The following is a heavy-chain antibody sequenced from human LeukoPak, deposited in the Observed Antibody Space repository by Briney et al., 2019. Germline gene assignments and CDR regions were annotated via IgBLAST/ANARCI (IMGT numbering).Heavy chain of an antibody. D-gene: IGHD3-22*01. J-gene: IGHJ4*02. Sequence: GGSLRLSCAASGFTFSSYAMSWVRQAPGKGLEWVSAISGSGGSTYYADSVKGRFTISRDNSKNTLYLQMNSLRAEDTAVYYCARNPNYYDSSGYYSYWGQGTLVTVSS. CDR3: ARNPNYYDSSGYYSY. V-gene: IGHV3-23*01. CDR2: ISGSGGST. CDR1: GFTFSSYA.